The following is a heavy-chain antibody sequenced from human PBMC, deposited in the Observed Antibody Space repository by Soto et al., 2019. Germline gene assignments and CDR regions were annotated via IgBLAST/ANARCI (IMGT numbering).Heavy chain of an antibody. CDR2: IYWDDDK. D-gene: IGHD3-10*01. V-gene: IGHV2-5*02. CDR3: AHTLLWFGDLTHFDY. J-gene: IGHJ4*02. Sequence: QITLKESGPTLVKPTQTLTLTCTFSGFSLSTSGVGVGWIRQPRGKALEWLALIYWDDDKRYSPSLKSRLTITKDTSKNQVVLTMTNMDPVDTATYYCAHTLLWFGDLTHFDYWDQGTLVTVSS. CDR1: GFSLSTSGVG.